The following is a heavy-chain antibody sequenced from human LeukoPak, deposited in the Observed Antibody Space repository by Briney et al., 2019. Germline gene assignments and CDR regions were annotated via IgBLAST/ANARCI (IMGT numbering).Heavy chain of an antibody. D-gene: IGHD7-27*01. CDR2: ISSSSSYI. CDR3: ARGRTNWGSSYFYYGMDV. V-gene: IGHV3-21*04. CDR1: GFTFSSYS. J-gene: IGHJ6*02. Sequence: PGGSLRLSCAASGFTFSSYSMNWVRQAPGKGLEWVSSISSSSSYIYYADSVKGRFTISRDNSKNTLYLQMNSLRAEDTAVYYCARGRTNWGSSYFYYGMDVWGQGTTVTVSS.